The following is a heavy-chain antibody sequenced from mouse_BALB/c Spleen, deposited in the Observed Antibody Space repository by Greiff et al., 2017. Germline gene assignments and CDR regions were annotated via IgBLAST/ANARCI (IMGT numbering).Heavy chain of an antibody. J-gene: IGHJ4*01. CDR3: ARGGTTATSFYYAMDY. Sequence: EVQLVESGGGLVKPGGSLKLSCAASGFTFSSYAMSWVRQSPEKRLEWVAEISSGGSYTYYPDTVTGRFTISRDNAKNTLYLEMSSLRSEDTAMYYCARGGTTATSFYYAMDYWGQGTSVTVSS. V-gene: IGHV5-9-4*01. CDR1: GFTFSSYA. D-gene: IGHD1-2*01. CDR2: ISSGGSYT.